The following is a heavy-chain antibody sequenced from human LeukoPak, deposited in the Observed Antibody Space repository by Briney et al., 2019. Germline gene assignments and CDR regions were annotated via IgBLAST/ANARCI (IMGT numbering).Heavy chain of an antibody. CDR1: GGSISSYY. J-gene: IGHJ3*02. Sequence: PSETLSLTCTVSGGSISSYYWSWIRRPPGKGLEWIGYIYYSGSTYYNPSLKSRVTISVDTSKNQFSLKLSSVTAADTAVYYCARGGGDYGDYPAAFDIWGQGTMVTVSS. CDR3: ARGGGDYGDYPAAFDI. D-gene: IGHD4-17*01. CDR2: IYYSGST. V-gene: IGHV4-30-4*08.